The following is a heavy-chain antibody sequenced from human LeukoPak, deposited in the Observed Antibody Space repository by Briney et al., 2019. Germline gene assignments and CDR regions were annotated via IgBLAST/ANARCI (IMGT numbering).Heavy chain of an antibody. D-gene: IGHD1-26*01. Sequence: GGSLRLSCAASGFTFSSYWMSWVRQAPGKGLEWVANIKQDGSEKYYVDSVKGRFTISRDNAKNALYLQMNSLRVEDTAVYYCARYSGSYEVNYYYYYGMDVWGQGTTVTVSS. CDR3: ARYSGSYEVNYYYYYGMDV. J-gene: IGHJ6*02. V-gene: IGHV3-7*03. CDR1: GFTFSSYW. CDR2: IKQDGSEK.